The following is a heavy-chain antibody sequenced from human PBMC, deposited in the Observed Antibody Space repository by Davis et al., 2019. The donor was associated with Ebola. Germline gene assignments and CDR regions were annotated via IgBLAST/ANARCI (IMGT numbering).Heavy chain of an antibody. CDR3: ARQVNIWRPYYFDN. D-gene: IGHD1-20*01. V-gene: IGHV4-39*01. CDR2: IYYSGST. Sequence: PGGSLRLSCAVSGDSISSSGYYWGWIRQPPGKGLEWIGIIYYSGSTYYNLSLKSRVTLSVDTSKNQFSLKMNSVTAADTAVYYCARQVNIWRPYYFDNWGQGSLVTVSS. CDR1: GDSISSSGYY. J-gene: IGHJ4*02.